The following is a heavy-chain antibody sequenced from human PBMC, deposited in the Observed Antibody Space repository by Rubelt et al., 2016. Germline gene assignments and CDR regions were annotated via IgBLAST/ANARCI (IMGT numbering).Heavy chain of an antibody. Sequence: VPLVESGGGVVQPGRSLRLSCVASGFTFSNYHMTWVRQAPGQGLAWVSGFRGNGGTTYYADSVPGRLTISRDNSRNKLYLQMDSQRAEDTAVYHCAKGRGNTSGPINWGQGTLVTVSS. V-gene: IGHV3-23*04. J-gene: IGHJ4*02. CDR2: FRGNGGTT. CDR1: GFTFSNYH. CDR3: AKGRGNTSGPIN. D-gene: IGHD3-16*01.